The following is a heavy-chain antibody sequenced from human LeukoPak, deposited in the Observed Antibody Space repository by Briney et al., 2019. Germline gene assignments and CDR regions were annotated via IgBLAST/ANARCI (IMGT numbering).Heavy chain of an antibody. D-gene: IGHD3-10*01. CDR2: IIGSGRST. CDR3: AKGFNYFASGSHFDS. Sequence: GGSLRLSCAASGFTFNSYVMNWVRQAPGKGLEWVSGIIGSGRSTYYADSVKGRFSISRDNSKNTVYLQMNSLRVEDTAVYFFAKGFNYFASGSHFDSWGQGTLVTVSS. V-gene: IGHV3-23*01. J-gene: IGHJ4*02. CDR1: GFTFNSYV.